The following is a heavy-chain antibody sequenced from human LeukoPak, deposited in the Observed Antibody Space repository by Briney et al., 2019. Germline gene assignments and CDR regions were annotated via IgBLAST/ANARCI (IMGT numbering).Heavy chain of an antibody. J-gene: IGHJ4*02. Sequence: PGGSLRLSCAASGFTFSSYGMHWVRQAPGKGLEWVAVIWYDGSNKYYADSAKGRFTISRDNSKNTLYLQMNSLRAEDTAVYYCARDEGSSSSEFDYWGQGTLVTVSS. CDR2: IWYDGSNK. V-gene: IGHV3-33*01. CDR3: ARDEGSSSSEFDY. D-gene: IGHD6-6*01. CDR1: GFTFSSYG.